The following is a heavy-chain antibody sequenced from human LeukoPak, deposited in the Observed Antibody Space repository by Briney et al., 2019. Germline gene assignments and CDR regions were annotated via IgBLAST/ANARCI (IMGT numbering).Heavy chain of an antibody. CDR1: GGSFSGYY. Sequence: KPSETLSLTCAVYGGSFSGYYWSWIRQPPGKGLEWIGEINHSGSTNYNPSLKSRVTISVDTSKNQFSLKLSSVTAADTAVYYCASLPYCTNGVCSTNYFDYWGQGTLVTVSS. CDR3: ASLPYCTNGVCSTNYFDY. D-gene: IGHD2-8*01. V-gene: IGHV4-34*01. J-gene: IGHJ4*02. CDR2: INHSGST.